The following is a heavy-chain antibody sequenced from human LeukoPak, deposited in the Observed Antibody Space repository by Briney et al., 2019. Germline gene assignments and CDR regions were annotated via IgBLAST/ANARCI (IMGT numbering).Heavy chain of an antibody. D-gene: IGHD3-10*01. V-gene: IGHV3-73*01. J-gene: IGHJ6*02. Sequence: GSLRLSCAASGFTFSGSAMHWVRQASGKGLEWVGRIRSKANSYATAYAASVKGRFTISRDDSKNTAYLQMNSPKTEDTAVYYCIPGGMDVWGQGTTVTVSS. CDR2: IRSKANSYAT. CDR3: IPGGMDV. CDR1: GFTFSGSA.